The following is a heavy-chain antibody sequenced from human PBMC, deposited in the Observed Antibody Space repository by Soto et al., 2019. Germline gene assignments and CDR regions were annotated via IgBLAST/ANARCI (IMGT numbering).Heavy chain of an antibody. V-gene: IGHV3-30*03. CDR1: GFTFSSYG. Sequence: SCAASGFTFSSYGMHWVRQAPGKGLEWVAVISYDGSNKYYADSVKGRFTISRDNSKNTLYLQMNSLRAEDTAVYYCAILVVAAGHDAFDIWGQGTMVTVSS. D-gene: IGHD2-15*01. CDR3: AILVVAAGHDAFDI. J-gene: IGHJ3*02. CDR2: ISYDGSNK.